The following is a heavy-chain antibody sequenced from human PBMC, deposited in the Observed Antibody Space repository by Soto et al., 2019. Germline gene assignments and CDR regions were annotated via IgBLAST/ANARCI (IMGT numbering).Heavy chain of an antibody. D-gene: IGHD7-27*01. V-gene: IGHV4-59*08. CDR3: VRLGIGNLHGLVDI. CDR1: GGSIDGHN. CDR2: VYSTGRS. Sequence: QVQLHESGPGLVTPSETLSLTCTGSGGSIDGHNCAWIPQTPGKALEWIGYVYSTGRSRYNPSLNDRVQLSLDASRGQFSLQLTSVTAADTALYYGVRLGIGNLHGLVDIWGRGNAVSVSS. J-gene: IGHJ6*02.